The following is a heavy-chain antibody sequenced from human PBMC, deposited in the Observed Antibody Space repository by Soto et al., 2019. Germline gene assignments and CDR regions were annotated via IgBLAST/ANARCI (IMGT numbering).Heavy chain of an antibody. CDR3: ARELETSYYYDRSDPYDAFDI. J-gene: IGHJ3*02. D-gene: IGHD3-22*01. CDR2: IYYSGST. CDR1: GGSISSGDYY. Sequence: SETLSLTCTVSGGSISSGDYYWSWIRQPPGKGLEWIGYIYYSGSTYYNPSLKSRVTISVDTSKNQFSLKLSSVTAADTAVYYCARELETSYYYDRSDPYDAFDIWGQGTMVTVSS. V-gene: IGHV4-30-4*01.